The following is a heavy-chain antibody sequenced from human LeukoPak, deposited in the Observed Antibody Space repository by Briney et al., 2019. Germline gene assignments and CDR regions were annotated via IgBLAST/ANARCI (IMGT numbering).Heavy chain of an antibody. CDR3: AIGGYYYGSGRYDFVDY. V-gene: IGHV3-30*02. J-gene: IGHJ4*02. CDR2: IRYDGSNK. D-gene: IGHD3-10*01. Sequence: PGGSLRLSCAASGFTFSNYDMHWVRQAPGKGLEWVAFIRYDGSNKYYADSVKGRFTISRDNSKNTLYLQMNSLRAEDTAVYYCAIGGYYYGSGRYDFVDYWGQGTLVSVSS. CDR1: GFTFSNYD.